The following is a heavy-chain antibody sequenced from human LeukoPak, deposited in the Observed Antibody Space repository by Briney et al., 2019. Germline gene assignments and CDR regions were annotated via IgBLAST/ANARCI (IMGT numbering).Heavy chain of an antibody. CDR3: ARDGSGLADRGWFDF. J-gene: IGHJ5*01. CDR2: IWYDRSYE. V-gene: IGHV3-33*01. Sequence: GGSLRLSCVASGFALNKYGVHWVRQAPGKGLEWVAVIWYDRSYEYYADSVKGRLAISTDNDKNTVNLQMNSLRVEDTGVYYCARDGSGLADRGWFDFWGRGTVVTVSS. D-gene: IGHD3-3*01. CDR1: GFALNKYG.